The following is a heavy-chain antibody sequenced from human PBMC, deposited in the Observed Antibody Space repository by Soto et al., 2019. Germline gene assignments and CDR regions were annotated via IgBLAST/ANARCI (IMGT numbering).Heavy chain of an antibody. J-gene: IGHJ6*02. V-gene: IGHV1-69*13. CDR2: IIPIFGTA. CDR3: ARHVPAAGYYYGMDV. CDR1: GGTFSSYA. Sequence: SVKVSCKAPGGTFSSYAISWVRQAPGQGLEWMGGIIPIFGTANYAQKFQGRVTITADESTSTAYMELSSLRSEDTAVYYCARHVPAAGYYYGMDVWGQGTTVTVSS. D-gene: IGHD2-2*01.